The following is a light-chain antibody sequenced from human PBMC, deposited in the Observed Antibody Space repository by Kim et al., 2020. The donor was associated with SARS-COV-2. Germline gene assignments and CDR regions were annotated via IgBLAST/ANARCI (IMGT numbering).Light chain of an antibody. CDR1: QSVSSSY. V-gene: IGKV3-20*01. J-gene: IGKJ2*01. CDR3: QQYGSSPPYT. Sequence: SPGERAPLSCRASQSVSSSYLAWYQQKPGQAPRLLIYGASSRATGIPDRFSGGGSGTDFTLTISRLEPEDFAVYYCQQYGSSPPYTFGQGTKLEI. CDR2: GAS.